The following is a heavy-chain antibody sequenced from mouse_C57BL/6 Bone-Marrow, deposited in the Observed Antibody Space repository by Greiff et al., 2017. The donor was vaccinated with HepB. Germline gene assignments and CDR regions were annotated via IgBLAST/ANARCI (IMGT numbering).Heavy chain of an antibody. D-gene: IGHD1-1*01. V-gene: IGHV5-4*03. Sequence: EVKLVESGGGLVKPGGSLKLSCAASGFTLSSYAMSWVRQTPEKRLEWVATISDGGSYTYYPDNVKGRFTISRDKAKNNLYLQMSHLKSEDTAMYYYARFTTVVGYYFDYWGQGTTLTVSS. J-gene: IGHJ2*01. CDR3: ARFTTVVGYYFDY. CDR1: GFTLSSYA. CDR2: ISDGGSYT.